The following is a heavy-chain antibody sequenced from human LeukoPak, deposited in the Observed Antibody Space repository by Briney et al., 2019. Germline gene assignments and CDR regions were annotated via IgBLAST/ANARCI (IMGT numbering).Heavy chain of an antibody. CDR1: GGSISSSSYY. Sequence: KASETLSLTCTVSGGSISSSSYYWGWIRQPPGKGLEWIGSIYHSGSTYYNPSLKSRVTISVDTSKNQFSLKLSSVTAADTAVYYCARDPDGRYSYGFAFDIWGQGTMVTVSS. J-gene: IGHJ3*02. V-gene: IGHV4-39*07. CDR2: IYHSGST. CDR3: ARDPDGRYSYGFAFDI. D-gene: IGHD5-18*01.